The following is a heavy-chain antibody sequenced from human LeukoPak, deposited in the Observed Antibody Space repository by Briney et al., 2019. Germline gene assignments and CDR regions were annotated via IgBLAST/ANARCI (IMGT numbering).Heavy chain of an antibody. CDR2: INHSGST. CDR1: GGSFSGYY. D-gene: IGHD6-19*01. CDR3: ARGLHLDSSGWYDGWFDP. J-gene: IGHJ5*02. Sequence: NPSETLSLTCAVYGGSFSGYYWSWIRQPPGKGLEWIGEINHSGSTNYNPSLKSRVTISVDTSKNQFSLKLSSVTAADTAVYYCARGLHLDSSGWYDGWFDPWGRGTLVTVSS. V-gene: IGHV4-34*01.